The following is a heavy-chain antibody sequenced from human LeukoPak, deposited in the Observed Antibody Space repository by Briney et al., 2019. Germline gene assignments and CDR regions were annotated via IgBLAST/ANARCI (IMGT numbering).Heavy chain of an antibody. D-gene: IGHD3-10*01. CDR3: ARVLVAHCGSGSYLEYAFDI. CDR2: ISAYNGNT. J-gene: IGHJ3*02. Sequence: ASVKVSCKASGGTFSSYAISWVRQAPGQGLEWMGWISAYNGNTNYAQKLQGRVTMTTDTSTSTAYMELRSLRSDDTAVYYCARVLVAHCGSGSYLEYAFDIWGQGTMVTVSS. V-gene: IGHV1-18*01. CDR1: GGTFSSYA.